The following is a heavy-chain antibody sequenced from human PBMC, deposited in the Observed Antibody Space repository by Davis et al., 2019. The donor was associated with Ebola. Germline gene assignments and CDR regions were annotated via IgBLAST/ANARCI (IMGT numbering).Heavy chain of an antibody. D-gene: IGHD6-19*01. CDR1: EFTFDDYA. CDR2: ISWNSGSI. CDR3: AKAGSGWPGELDY. Sequence: PGGSLRLSCAASEFTFDDYAMHWVRQAPGKGLEWVSGISWNSGSIGYADSVKGRFTISRDNAKNSLYLQMNSLRAEDTALYYCAKAGSGWPGELDYWGQGTLVTVSS. J-gene: IGHJ4*02. V-gene: IGHV3-9*01.